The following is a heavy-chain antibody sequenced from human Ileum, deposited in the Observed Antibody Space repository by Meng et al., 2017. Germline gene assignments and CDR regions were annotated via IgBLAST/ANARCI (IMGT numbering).Heavy chain of an antibody. J-gene: IGHJ4*02. CDR3: ARYNYYDSSGHSNFDY. CDR2: IYYNGNT. V-gene: IGHV4-59*04. Sequence: QVQLQVSGPGLVKPSETLSLTCTVSGGSISGSYWSWIRQFPGKGLEWIGSIYYNGNTYYNPSLKSRVTISIDTSKNQFSLKLSSVTAADTAVYYCARYNYYDSSGHSNFDYWGQGTLVTVSS. D-gene: IGHD3-22*01. CDR1: GGSISGSY.